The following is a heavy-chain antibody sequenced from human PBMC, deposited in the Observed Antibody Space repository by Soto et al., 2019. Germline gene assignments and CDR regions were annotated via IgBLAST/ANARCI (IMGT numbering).Heavy chain of an antibody. CDR1: GGSVSSGSYY. Sequence: SETLSLTCTVSGGSVSSGSYYWSWIRQPPGKGLEWIGYIYYSGSTNYNPSLKSRVTISVDTSKNQFSLKLSSVTAADTAVYYCARGIYGWFMGRCYYGMDVWGQGTTVTVSS. D-gene: IGHD6-19*01. J-gene: IGHJ6*02. CDR2: IYYSGST. V-gene: IGHV4-61*01. CDR3: ARGIYGWFMGRCYYGMDV.